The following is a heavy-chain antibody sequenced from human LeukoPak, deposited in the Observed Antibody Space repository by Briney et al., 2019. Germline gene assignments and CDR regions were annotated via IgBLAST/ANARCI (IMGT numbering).Heavy chain of an antibody. D-gene: IGHD2-15*01. Sequence: GGSLRLSCAASGFTFSRYWMTWVRQAPGKGLEWVANIKEDGSESHYVDSVKGRFTISRDNAKNSLYLQMNSLRAEDTAVYYCARSLLDSDYWGQGTLVTVSS. V-gene: IGHV3-7*01. CDR2: IKEDGSES. CDR3: ARSLLDSDY. J-gene: IGHJ4*02. CDR1: GFTFSRYW.